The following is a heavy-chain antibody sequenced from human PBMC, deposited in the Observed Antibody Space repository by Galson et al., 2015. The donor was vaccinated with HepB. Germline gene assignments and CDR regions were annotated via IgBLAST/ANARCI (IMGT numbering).Heavy chain of an antibody. CDR2: LTSAGGKE. Sequence: SLRLSCAASGFIFNTYSMHWVRQAPGKGLEWVAALTSAGGKEYYADSVTGRFSISRDNSKNILYLQINSLRTEDTAVYYCARDAMGRGSGSYSAFDYWGQGTLVTVSS. J-gene: IGHJ4*02. CDR3: ARDAMGRGSGSYSAFDY. CDR1: GFIFNTYS. D-gene: IGHD1-26*01. V-gene: IGHV3-30-3*01.